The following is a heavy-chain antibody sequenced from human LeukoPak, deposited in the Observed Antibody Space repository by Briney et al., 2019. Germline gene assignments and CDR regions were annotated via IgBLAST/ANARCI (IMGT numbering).Heavy chain of an antibody. CDR1: VYTFIDDY. D-gene: IGHD6-13*01. Sequence: ASVKVSCKASVYTFIDDYRHWVGQAPGQGLEGMGWINPNSDGTNYAQKFQGRVTMTRDTSISTAYMELSRLRSDDTAVYYCARGQGYSSSEADYWGQGTLVTVSS. V-gene: IGHV1-2*02. CDR2: INPNSDGT. CDR3: ARGQGYSSSEADY. J-gene: IGHJ4*02.